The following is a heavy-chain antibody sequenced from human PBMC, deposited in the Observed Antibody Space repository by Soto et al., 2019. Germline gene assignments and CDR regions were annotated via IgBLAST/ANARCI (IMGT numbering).Heavy chain of an antibody. Sequence: QVQLVESGGGVVQPGRSLRLSCAGSGFTFSSYYIYWVRQAPGKGLEWVAVVSFDGSKNYYADSVKGRFTIFRDNPKNTVYLQRNSLRAEDTAAYYCAKGRYSGSLWGQGPTVTVSS. V-gene: IGHV3-30*18. J-gene: IGHJ6*02. D-gene: IGHD5-12*01. CDR3: AKGRYSGSL. CDR2: VSFDGSKN. CDR1: GFTFSSYY.